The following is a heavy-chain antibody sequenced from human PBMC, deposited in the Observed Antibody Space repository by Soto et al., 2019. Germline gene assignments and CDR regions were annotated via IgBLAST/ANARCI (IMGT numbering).Heavy chain of an antibody. Sequence: GGSLRLSCAASGFTFSSYGMHWVRQAPGKGLEWVAVIWYDGSNKYYADSVKGRFTISRDNSKNTLYLQMNSLRAEYTAVYCCARAPGYSSGFKFDYWGQGTLVTVSS. V-gene: IGHV3-33*01. D-gene: IGHD6-19*01. CDR1: GFTFSSYG. CDR3: ARAPGYSSGFKFDY. CDR2: IWYDGSNK. J-gene: IGHJ4*02.